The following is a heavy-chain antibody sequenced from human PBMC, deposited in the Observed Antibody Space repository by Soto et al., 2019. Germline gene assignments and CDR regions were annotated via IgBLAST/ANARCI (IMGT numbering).Heavy chain of an antibody. J-gene: IGHJ4*02. CDR2: INPMFNST. Sequence: QVQLVQSGAEVKKPGSSGKVSCEAPGGTFDHAAITWVRQAPGQGLEWMGGINPMFNSTHYAQKFQGRVTITADAATSTAFMELRRLRSDDTAVYYCARQIFAADYWGQGTLLVVSS. CDR1: GGTFDHAA. CDR3: ARQIFAADY. V-gene: IGHV1-69*01. D-gene: IGHD3-9*01.